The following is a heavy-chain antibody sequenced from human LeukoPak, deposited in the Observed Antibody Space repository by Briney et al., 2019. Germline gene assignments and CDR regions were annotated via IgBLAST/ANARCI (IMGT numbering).Heavy chain of an antibody. CDR3: ARENRGYSYGSIDC. J-gene: IGHJ4*02. Sequence: ASVKVSCKASGYTFTGYYMHWVRQAPGQGLEWMGRINPNSGGTNYAQKFQGRVTMTRDTSISTAYMELSRLRSDDPAVYYCARENRGYSYGSIDCWGQGTLVTVSS. CDR2: INPNSGGT. CDR1: GYTFTGYY. D-gene: IGHD5-18*01. V-gene: IGHV1-2*06.